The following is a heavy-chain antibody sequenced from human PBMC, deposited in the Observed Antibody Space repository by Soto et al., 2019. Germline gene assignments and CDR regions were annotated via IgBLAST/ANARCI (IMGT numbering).Heavy chain of an antibody. CDR1: GYTFQNYH. J-gene: IGHJ4*02. D-gene: IGHD3-16*01. Sequence: QVQLVQSGAEVKEPGASVKVSCKASGYTFQNYHMHWVRQVPGQGLEWMGIIHPSGDTKTYAQRFQGRLAMSRDTSTSTAYMELSSLTSEDTAVYFCARDLWGSWTVDYWGQGTLVTVSS. V-gene: IGHV1-46*02. CDR3: ARDLWGSWTVDY. CDR2: IHPSGDTK.